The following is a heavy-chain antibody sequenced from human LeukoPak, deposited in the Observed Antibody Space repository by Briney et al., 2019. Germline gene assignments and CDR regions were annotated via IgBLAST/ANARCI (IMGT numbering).Heavy chain of an antibody. Sequence: SETLSLTCAVYGGSFSGYYWSWIRQPPGKGLEWIGEINHSGSTNYNPSLKSRVTISVDTSKNQFSLKLSSVTAADTAVYYCARGCGASSTSCRMVQTFDPWGQGTLVTVSS. CDR1: GGSFSGYY. CDR3: ARGCGASSTSCRMVQTFDP. V-gene: IGHV4-34*01. CDR2: INHSGST. J-gene: IGHJ5*02. D-gene: IGHD2-2*01.